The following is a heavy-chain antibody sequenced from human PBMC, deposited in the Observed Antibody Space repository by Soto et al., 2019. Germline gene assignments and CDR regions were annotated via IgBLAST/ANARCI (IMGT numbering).Heavy chain of an antibody. V-gene: IGHV4-39*01. D-gene: IGHD5-18*01. CDR3: SGDSHTALWADY. CDR1: GGTISNSGYH. Sequence: PSETLSLTCTVSGGTISNSGYHLTWVRQPPGEGLEWIGTISYSGTTFYNPSLKSRISITADTSKNRFSLRLSSVTAADTAVYYCSGDSHTALWADYWGQGTLVTVSS. J-gene: IGHJ4*02. CDR2: ISYSGTT.